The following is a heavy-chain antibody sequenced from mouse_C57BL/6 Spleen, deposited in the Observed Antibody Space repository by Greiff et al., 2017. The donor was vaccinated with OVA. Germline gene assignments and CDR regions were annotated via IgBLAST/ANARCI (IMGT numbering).Heavy chain of an antibody. CDR1: GFNIKDYY. V-gene: IGHV14-2*01. D-gene: IGHD1-1*01. J-gene: IGHJ2*01. Sequence: VQLQQSGAELVKPGASVKLSCTASGFNIKDYYMHWVKQRTEQGLEWIGMIDPEDGDTKYAPKFQGKATITADTSSNTAYLQRSSLTSEDTAVYYCARSHGSSFFDYWGQGTTLTVSS. CDR2: IDPEDGDT. CDR3: ARSHGSSFFDY.